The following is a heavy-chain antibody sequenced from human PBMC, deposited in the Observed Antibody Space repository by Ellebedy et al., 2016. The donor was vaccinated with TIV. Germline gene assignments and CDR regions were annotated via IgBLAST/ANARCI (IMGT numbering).Heavy chain of an antibody. J-gene: IGHJ6*02. CDR2: ISSSGSTI. D-gene: IGHD5-18*01. Sequence: GESLKISCAASGFTFSDYYMSWIRQAPGQGLEWVSYISSSGSTIYYADPVKGRFTISRDNAKNSLYLQMNSLSAEDTAVYYCAREGDTAMVHGMDVWGQGTTVTVSS. CDR1: GFTFSDYY. CDR3: AREGDTAMVHGMDV. V-gene: IGHV3-11*01.